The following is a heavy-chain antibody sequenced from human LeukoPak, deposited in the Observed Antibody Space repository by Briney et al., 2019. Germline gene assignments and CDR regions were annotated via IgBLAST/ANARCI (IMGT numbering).Heavy chain of an antibody. Sequence: GASLRLSCAASGFTFSNYAMSWVRQAPGKGLEWVSAITGSGGNTYYADSVKGRFTISRDNSKNTVFLQMNSLRAEDTSVYYCAKWGDYDVLTGYYVSDYWGQGTLVTVSS. J-gene: IGHJ4*02. D-gene: IGHD3-9*01. CDR2: ITGSGGNT. V-gene: IGHV3-23*01. CDR1: GFTFSNYA. CDR3: AKWGDYDVLTGYYVSDY.